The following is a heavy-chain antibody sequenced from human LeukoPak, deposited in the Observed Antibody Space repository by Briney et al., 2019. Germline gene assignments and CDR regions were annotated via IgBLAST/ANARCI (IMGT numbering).Heavy chain of an antibody. CDR2: IFYSGTS. D-gene: IGHD3/OR15-3a*01. Sequence: SETLSLTCTVSGDSINTNNYYWGWLRRPPGKGLDWLGSIFYSGTSYYNPSRESLVSISLDTASSQFSVKLRSVTAADTAMFYCARGPIMIFGHNYHYMDVWGKGTTVTVSS. V-gene: IGHV4-39*07. CDR1: GDSINTNNYY. CDR3: ARGPIMIFGHNYHYMDV. J-gene: IGHJ6*03.